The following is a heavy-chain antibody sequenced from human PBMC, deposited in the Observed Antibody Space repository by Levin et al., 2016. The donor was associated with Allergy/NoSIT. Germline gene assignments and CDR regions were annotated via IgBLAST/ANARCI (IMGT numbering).Heavy chain of an antibody. J-gene: IGHJ4*02. V-gene: IGHV3-30*18. CDR2: ISYDGSNK. CDR3: AKDRRYFDWSHNPDY. Sequence: VRQMPGKGLEWVAVISYDGSNKYYADSVKGRFTISRDNSKNTLYLQMNSLRAEDTAVYYCAKDRRYFDWSHNPDYWGQGTLVTVSS. D-gene: IGHD3-9*01.